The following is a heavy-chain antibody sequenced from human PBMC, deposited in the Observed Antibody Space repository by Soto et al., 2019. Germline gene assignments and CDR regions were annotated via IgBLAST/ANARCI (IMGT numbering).Heavy chain of an antibody. Sequence: SVKVSCKASGYTFTSYGISWVRQAPGQGLEWMGGIIANFGNTNYAQKFQGRVTITADESTSTAYMELSSLRSEDTAVYYCARDREGYCTNGVCLANWFDPWGQGTLVTVSS. CDR2: IIANFGNT. CDR1: GYTFTSYG. V-gene: IGHV1-69*01. CDR3: ARDREGYCTNGVCLANWFDP. J-gene: IGHJ5*02. D-gene: IGHD2-8*01.